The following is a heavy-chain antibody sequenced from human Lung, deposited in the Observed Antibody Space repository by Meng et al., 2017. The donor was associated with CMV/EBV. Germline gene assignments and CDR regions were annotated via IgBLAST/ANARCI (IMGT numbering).Heavy chain of an antibody. CDR3: AKAQFGRYFDGRDGMDV. V-gene: IGHV3-33*06. D-gene: IGHD3-9*01. CDR2: IWNDGSIK. CDR1: GFTFSSYG. J-gene: IGHJ6*02. Sequence: GGSXRLXXAASGFTFSSYGMHWVRQAPGKGLEWVAVIWNDGSIKYYADSVKGRFTISRDNSKSTLYLQMYSLRADDTAVYHCAKAQFGRYFDGRDGMDVWGQGXTVTVSS.